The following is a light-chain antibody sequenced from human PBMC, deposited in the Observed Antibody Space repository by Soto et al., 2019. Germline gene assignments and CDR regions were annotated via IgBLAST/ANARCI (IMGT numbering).Light chain of an antibody. CDR1: QSVSSN. CDR2: GAS. Sequence: EIVMTQSPATLSVSTGERATLSCRASQSVSSNLAWYQQKPGQAPRLLIYGASTRATGIPARFSGSGSGTEFTLTISSLQSEDFAVYYCQQYNNWPRITFGQGTRLEIK. J-gene: IGKJ5*01. V-gene: IGKV3-15*01. CDR3: QQYNNWPRIT.